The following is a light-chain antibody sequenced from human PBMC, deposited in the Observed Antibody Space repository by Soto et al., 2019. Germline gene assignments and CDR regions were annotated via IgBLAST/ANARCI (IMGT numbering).Light chain of an antibody. CDR2: DTS. J-gene: IGKJ5*01. V-gene: IGKV3-15*01. CDR1: QGIGDT. CDR3: QQYNTWRSIT. Sequence: EIVMTQSPATLSLSPGEGATLSCRASQGIGDTLAWYQHKPGQAPRVLIYDTSTRAAGIPARFSGSGSGTDFTLTISSLQSEDFAVYYCQQYNTWRSITFGQGTRLEIK.